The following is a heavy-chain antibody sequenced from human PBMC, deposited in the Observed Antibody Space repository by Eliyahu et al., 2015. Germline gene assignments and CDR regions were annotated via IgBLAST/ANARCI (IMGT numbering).Heavy chain of an antibody. CDR3: ATYSYCSGGSCLIYAFDV. J-gene: IGHJ3*01. CDR2: IYYSGST. CDR1: GGPISRGXYS. Sequence: QVQLQESGPGLVKPSQTLSLTCXXPGGPISRGXYSWSWIRQHPGKGLEWIGYIYYSGSTYYNPSLKSRVTISVDTSKNQFSLNLSSVTAADTAVYYCATYSYCSGGSCLIYAFDVWGQGTMVTVSS. D-gene: IGHD2-15*01. V-gene: IGHV4-31*03.